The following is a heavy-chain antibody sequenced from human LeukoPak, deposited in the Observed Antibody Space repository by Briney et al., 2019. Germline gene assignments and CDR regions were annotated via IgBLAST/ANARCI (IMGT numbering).Heavy chain of an antibody. Sequence: GASVKVSCKASGGTFSSYAISWVRQAPGQGLEWMGGIIPIFGTANYAQKFQGRVTITADESTSTAYMELSSLRSEDTAVYYCARRPDYENWFDPWGQGTLVTVSS. CDR2: IIPIFGTA. V-gene: IGHV1-69*13. CDR3: ARRPDYENWFDP. CDR1: GGTFSSYA. J-gene: IGHJ5*02. D-gene: IGHD4-17*01.